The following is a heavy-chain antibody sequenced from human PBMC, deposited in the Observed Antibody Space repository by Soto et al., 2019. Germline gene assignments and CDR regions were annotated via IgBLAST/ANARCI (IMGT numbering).Heavy chain of an antibody. CDR2: ISAYNGNT. J-gene: IGHJ4*02. D-gene: IGHD6-19*01. V-gene: IGHV1-18*01. CDR1: GYTFTNFG. CDR3: AREYSAGWST. Sequence: ASVKVSCKASGYTFTNFGISWVRQAPGQGLEWMGWISAYNGNTNYAQKFQGRVTMTTDTSTSTAYMEVRSLRFDDTAVYYCAREYSAGWSTWGQGTLVTVSS.